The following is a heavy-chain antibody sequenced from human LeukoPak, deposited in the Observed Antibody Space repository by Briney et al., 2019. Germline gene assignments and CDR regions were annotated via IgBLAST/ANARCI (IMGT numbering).Heavy chain of an antibody. CDR3: ARDGGSFSCNMDV. Sequence: ASVKVSCKASGYTFTSYGISWVRQAPGQGLEWMGVLKLYDGSVSHAQKFQGRVTMTSDTSTSTVYMELSSLRSEDTAVYFCARDGGSFSCNMDVWGQGTTVTVSS. V-gene: IGHV1-18*01. D-gene: IGHD1-26*01. CDR2: LKLYDGSV. CDR1: GYTFTSYG. J-gene: IGHJ6*02.